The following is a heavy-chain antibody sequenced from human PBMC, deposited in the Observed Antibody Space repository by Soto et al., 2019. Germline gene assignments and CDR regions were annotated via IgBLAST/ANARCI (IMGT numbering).Heavy chain of an antibody. D-gene: IGHD5-18*01. CDR1: GGTFSSYA. CDR3: ARAMAGLWPPKEGDFDI. Sequence: QVQLVQAGAEVKKPGSSVKVSCKASGGTFSSYAISWVRQAPGQGLECMGGIIPIFGTANYAQKIQGRGTITAHESTRTAYMELSSLRSEDTAVYSCARAMAGLWPPKEGDFDIWGQGTMVTVSS. J-gene: IGHJ3*02. V-gene: IGHV1-69*01. CDR2: IIPIFGTA.